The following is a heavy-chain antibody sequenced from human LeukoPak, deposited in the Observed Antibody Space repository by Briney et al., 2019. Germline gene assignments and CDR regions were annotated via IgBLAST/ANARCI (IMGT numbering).Heavy chain of an antibody. J-gene: IGHJ4*02. Sequence: ASVKVSCRASGYRFTTYGLNWVRQARGQGLEWMGFIDTNTGHPTYAQGLTGQFVFSLDTAGNTAFLEINSLKAEDTAMYFCVREMGTGDYWGQGTLVIVSS. CDR1: GYRFTTYG. D-gene: IGHD1/OR15-1a*01. CDR3: VREMGTGDY. V-gene: IGHV7-4-1*02. CDR2: IDTNTGHP.